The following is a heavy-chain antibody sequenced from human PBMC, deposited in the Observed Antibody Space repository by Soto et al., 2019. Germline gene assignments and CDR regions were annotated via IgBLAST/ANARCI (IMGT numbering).Heavy chain of an antibody. CDR2: IYPGDSAT. CDR1: GYSFTSYW. D-gene: IGHD4-17*01. CDR3: ARRNDYGNYDFDY. V-gene: IGHV5-51*01. Sequence: GESLKISCNASGYSFTSYWVAWVRQMPGKGLEWMGIIYPGDSATTYSPSFQGQVTISADKSTSTAYLQWSSLEASDTAMYYCARRNDYGNYDFDYWGQGTLVTVSS. J-gene: IGHJ4*02.